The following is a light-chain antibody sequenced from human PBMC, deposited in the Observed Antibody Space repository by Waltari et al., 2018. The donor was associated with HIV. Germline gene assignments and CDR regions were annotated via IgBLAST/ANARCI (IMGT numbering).Light chain of an antibody. CDR3: CSYAGTWL. CDR1: SSDVGDYNY. V-gene: IGLV2-11*01. J-gene: IGLJ3*02. Sequence: QSALTQPHSVSGSPGQSVTLSCTGTSSDVGDYNYVSWYQRHPGKAPKLMIYDVTKWPSGVPDRFSGSKSGNTASLTISGLQAEDDAEYYCCSYAGTWLFGGGTKLTVL. CDR2: DVT.